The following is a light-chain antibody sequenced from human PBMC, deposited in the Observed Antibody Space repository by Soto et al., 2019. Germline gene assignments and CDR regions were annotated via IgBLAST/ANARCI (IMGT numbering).Light chain of an antibody. J-gene: IGKJ1*01. CDR3: QKYNSVPRT. CDR2: AAS. Sequence: DIRMTQSPPSLSASVGDKITITCRASQGINNYLAWYQQKPGEVPKLLIYAASTLQSGVSSRFSGSGSGTVFTLTINSRQPEDVGSYYCQKYNSVPRTFGQGTKVEIK. CDR1: QGINNY. V-gene: IGKV1-27*01.